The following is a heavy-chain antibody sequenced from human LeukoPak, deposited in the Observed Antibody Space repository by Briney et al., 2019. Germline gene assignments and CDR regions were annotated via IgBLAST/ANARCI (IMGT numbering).Heavy chain of an antibody. CDR3: ARDLGSGSSDDY. CDR1: GYTFTGYY. CDR2: INPNSGGT. J-gene: IGHJ4*02. D-gene: IGHD1-26*01. Sequence: GASVKVSCKASGYTFTGYYMHWVRQAPGQGLEWMGWINPNSGGTNYAQKFQGRVTMTRDTFISTAYMELSRLRSDDTAVYYCARDLGSGSSDDYWGQGTLVTVSS. V-gene: IGHV1-2*02.